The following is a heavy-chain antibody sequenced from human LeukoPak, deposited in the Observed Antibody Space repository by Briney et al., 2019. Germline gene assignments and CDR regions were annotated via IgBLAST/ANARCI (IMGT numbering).Heavy chain of an antibody. CDR2: IIPILGIA. D-gene: IGHD6-19*01. Sequence: SVKVSCKASGGTFSSYAISWVRQAPGQGLEWMGRIIPILGIANCAQKFQGRVTITADKSTSTAYMELSSLRSEDTAVYYCAREKHSSGWYGRVYWGQGTLVTVSS. CDR3: AREKHSSGWYGRVY. J-gene: IGHJ4*02. V-gene: IGHV1-69*04. CDR1: GGTFSSYA.